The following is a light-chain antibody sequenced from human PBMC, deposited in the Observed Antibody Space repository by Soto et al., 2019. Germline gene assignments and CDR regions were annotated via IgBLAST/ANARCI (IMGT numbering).Light chain of an antibody. CDR1: GSDVGNYNY. CDR2: DVT. J-gene: IGLJ3*02. V-gene: IGLV2-11*01. CDR3: SSYAGKQRL. Sequence: QSALTQPRSVSGSPGQSVTISCTGTGSDVGNYNYVSWYQQYPGKAPKVIIYDVTKRPAGVPGRFSGSKSGTTASLIISGLQTEDEATYYCSSYAGKQRLFGGGTQLTVL.